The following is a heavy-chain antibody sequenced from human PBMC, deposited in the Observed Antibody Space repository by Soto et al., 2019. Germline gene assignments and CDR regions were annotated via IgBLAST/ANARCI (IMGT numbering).Heavy chain of an antibody. Sequence: GASVKVSCKASGYTFTDYYLHWVRQAPGQGLEWVGWINPNSGDTDYAQKFRGWVTMSRDTSISTAYMDLRSVTSDVTAVYYCARSYDFWRGYGFGLDYWGQGTLVTVSS. V-gene: IGHV1-2*04. D-gene: IGHD3-3*01. J-gene: IGHJ4*02. CDR1: GYTFTDYY. CDR2: INPNSGDT. CDR3: ARSYDFWRGYGFGLDY.